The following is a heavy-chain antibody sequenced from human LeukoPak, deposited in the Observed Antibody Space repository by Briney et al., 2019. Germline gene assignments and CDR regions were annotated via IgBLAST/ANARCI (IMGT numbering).Heavy chain of an antibody. Sequence: GRSLRLSCAASGFTFDDYAMHWVRQAPGKGLEWVSGISWNSGSIGYADSVKGRFTISRDNAKNSLYLQMNSLRAEDTALYYCAKGTSWYLTNYFDYWGRGTLVTVSS. CDR3: AKGTSWYLTNYFDY. CDR1: GFTFDDYA. V-gene: IGHV3-9*01. J-gene: IGHJ4*02. D-gene: IGHD6-13*01. CDR2: ISWNSGSI.